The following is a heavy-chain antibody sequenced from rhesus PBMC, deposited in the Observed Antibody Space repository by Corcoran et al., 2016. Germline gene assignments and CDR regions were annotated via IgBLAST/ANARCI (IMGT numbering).Heavy chain of an antibody. CDR1: GGPMSGYY. CDR2: SGGSSGTA. J-gene: IGHJ4*01. V-gene: IGHV4-165*02. Sequence: QVQLLESGPGLVKPSETLSLTCAVSGGPMSGYYWNWIRQTPGKGLEHFGYSGGSSGTASYNPSLKGRVTFSLDTSMNQFSLKLSSVTAADTAVYYCARHISGDYFDYWGQGVLVTVSS. CDR3: ARHISGDYFDY.